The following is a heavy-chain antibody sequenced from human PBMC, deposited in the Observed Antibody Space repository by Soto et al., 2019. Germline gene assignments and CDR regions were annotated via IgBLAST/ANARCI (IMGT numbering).Heavy chain of an antibody. D-gene: IGHD6-19*01. CDR1: GFTFSSYA. V-gene: IGHV3-30-3*01. J-gene: IGHJ4*02. CDR2: ISYDGSNK. Sequence: GGSLRLSCAASGFTFSSYAMHWVRQAPGKGLGWVAVISYDGSNKYYADSVKGRFTISRDNSKNTLYLQMNSLRAEDTAVYYCARGGVAVASRSTLLYWGQGTLVTVSS. CDR3: ARGGVAVASRSTLLY.